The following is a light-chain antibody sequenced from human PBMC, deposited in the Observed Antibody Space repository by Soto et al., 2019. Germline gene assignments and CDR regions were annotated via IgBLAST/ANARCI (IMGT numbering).Light chain of an antibody. Sequence: QHVLTQPPSASGSPGQSVAISCTGTSSDVGGYNYVSWYQLHPGKAPKLMIYEVNMRPSGVPDRFSGSKSGNTASMTVSGLRAEDEADYYCSSYAGSNNYVFGTGTQLTVL. CDR1: SSDVGGYNY. CDR3: SSYAGSNNYV. CDR2: EVN. J-gene: IGLJ1*01. V-gene: IGLV2-8*01.